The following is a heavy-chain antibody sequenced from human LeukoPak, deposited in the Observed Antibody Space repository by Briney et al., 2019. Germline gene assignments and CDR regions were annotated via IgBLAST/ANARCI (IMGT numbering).Heavy chain of an antibody. CDR2: TYYRSKWYN. CDR1: GDSVSINSAS. V-gene: IGHV6-1*01. J-gene: IGHJ6*02. D-gene: IGHD1-7*01. CDR3: ARGPSGYNWNYVYYYGMDV. Sequence: SQTLSLTFAISGDSVSINSASWNWIRQSPSGGLEWLGRTYYRSKWYNDYAVSVKSRITINPDTSKNQFSLQLNSVTPEDTAVYYCARGPSGYNWNYVYYYGMDVWGQGTTVTVSS.